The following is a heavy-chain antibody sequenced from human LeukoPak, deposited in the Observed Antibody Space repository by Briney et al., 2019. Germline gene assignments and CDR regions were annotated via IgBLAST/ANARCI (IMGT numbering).Heavy chain of an antibody. Sequence: ASLKVSCKASGYTFTGYYMHWVRQAPGQGLEWMGWINPNSGGTNYAQRCQGRVTMTRDTSISTADMELSRLRSDDTAVFYCAITNWNYRMDYWGQGTLVTVSS. D-gene: IGHD1-7*01. CDR1: GYTFTGYY. CDR3: AITNWNYRMDY. V-gene: IGHV1-2*02. CDR2: INPNSGGT. J-gene: IGHJ4*02.